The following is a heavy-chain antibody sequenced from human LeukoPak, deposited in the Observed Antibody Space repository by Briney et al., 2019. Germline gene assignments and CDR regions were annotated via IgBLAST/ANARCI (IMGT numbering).Heavy chain of an antibody. J-gene: IGHJ3*02. CDR2: ISAYNGNT. D-gene: IGHD1-26*01. CDR3: ARDRSSGSFEDAFDI. V-gene: IGHV1-18*01. Sequence: ASVKVSCKASGYTFTSYGVSWVRQAPGQGLEWMGWISAYNGNTNYAQKLQGRVTMTTDTSTSTAYMELRSLRSDDTAVYYCARDRSSGSFEDAFDIWGQGTMVTVSS. CDR1: GYTFTSYG.